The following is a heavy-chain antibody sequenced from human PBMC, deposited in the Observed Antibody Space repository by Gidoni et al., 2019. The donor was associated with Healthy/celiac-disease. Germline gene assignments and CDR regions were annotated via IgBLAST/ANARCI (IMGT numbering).Heavy chain of an antibody. D-gene: IGHD5-18*01. CDR3: ARHDRAPVGYSYGYEYYFDY. CDR1: GGSISSSSYY. CDR2: IYYSGST. J-gene: IGHJ4*02. Sequence: QLQLQESGPGLVKPSETLSLTCTVSGGSISSSSYYWGWIRQPPGKGLEWIGSIYYSGSTYYNPSLKSRVTISVDTSKNQFSLKLSSVTAADTAVYYCARHDRAPVGYSYGYEYYFDYWGQGTLVTVSS. V-gene: IGHV4-39*01.